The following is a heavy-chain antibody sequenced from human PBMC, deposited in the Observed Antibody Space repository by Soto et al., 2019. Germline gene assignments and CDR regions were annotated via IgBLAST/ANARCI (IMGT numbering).Heavy chain of an antibody. J-gene: IGHJ6*01. CDR1: GYTFTAYH. CDR2: INPKFGDT. V-gene: IGHV1-2*02. D-gene: IGHD3-10*02. Sequence: QVRLVQSGAEVKEPGDSVRVSCEASGYTFTAYHIHWVRQAPGQGLEWMGWINPKFGDTGYAQDFQGRVSMTSDMSISTVYMDLSSLTSDDTAIYYCARNMDYYYGRGSGNGHGVWGPGTTVTVFS. CDR3: ARNMDYYYGRGSGNGHGV.